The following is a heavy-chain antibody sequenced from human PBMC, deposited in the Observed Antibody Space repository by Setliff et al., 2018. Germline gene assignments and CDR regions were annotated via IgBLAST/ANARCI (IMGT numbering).Heavy chain of an antibody. CDR1: GYTFTSYA. CDR3: AREMTTDKNHYLDF. J-gene: IGHJ4*02. D-gene: IGHD4-4*01. CDR2: INAGNGNT. Sequence: ASVKVSCKASGYTFTSYAMHWVRQAPGQRLEWMGWINAGNGNTKYSQKFQGRVTITRDTSASTAYMELSSLRSEDTAVYYCAREMTTDKNHYLDFWGQGTLVTVPQ. V-gene: IGHV1-3*01.